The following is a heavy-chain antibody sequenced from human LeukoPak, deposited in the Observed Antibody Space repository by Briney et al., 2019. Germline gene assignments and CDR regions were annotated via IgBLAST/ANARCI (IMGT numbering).Heavy chain of an antibody. Sequence: PGGSLRLSCAASGFTFSSYSMNWVRQSPGKGLEWVSSISSSSYIYYADSVKGRFTISRDSSKNTLYLQMNSLRAEDTAVYYCARPRSSGWYAGGFDYWGQGTLVTVSS. CDR1: GFTFSSYS. CDR3: ARPRSSGWYAGGFDY. CDR2: ISSSSYI. J-gene: IGHJ4*02. V-gene: IGHV3-21*01. D-gene: IGHD6-19*01.